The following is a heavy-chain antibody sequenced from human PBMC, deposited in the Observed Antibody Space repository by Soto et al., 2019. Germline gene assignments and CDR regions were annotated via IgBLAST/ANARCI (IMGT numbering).Heavy chain of an antibody. J-gene: IGHJ4*02. CDR2: IYSGGST. Sequence: GGSLRLSCAASGFTVSSNYMSWVCQAPGKGLEWVSVIYSGGSTYYADSVKGLFTISRDNSKNTLYLQMNSLRAEDTAVYYCARAGGHIVVVTATYFDYWGQGTLVTVSS. V-gene: IGHV3-53*05. CDR3: ARAGGHIVVVTATYFDY. D-gene: IGHD2-21*02. CDR1: GFTVSSNY.